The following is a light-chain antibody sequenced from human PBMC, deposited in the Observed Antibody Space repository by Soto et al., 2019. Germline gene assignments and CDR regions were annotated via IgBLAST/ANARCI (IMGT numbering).Light chain of an antibody. CDR2: NSN. CDR3: SAWDDSLNGGV. Sequence: QLVLTQPPSASGTPGQRVTISCSGGSSNIGDNPVFWYQQLPGTAPKLLIFNSNERPSGVPDRFSGSKSGTSASLAISGLQSEDEADYSCSAWDDSLNGGVFGGGTKLTVL. J-gene: IGLJ3*02. V-gene: IGLV1-44*01. CDR1: SSNIGDNP.